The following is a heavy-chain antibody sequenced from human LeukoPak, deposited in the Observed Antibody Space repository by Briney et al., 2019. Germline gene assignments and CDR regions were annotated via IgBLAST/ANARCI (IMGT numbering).Heavy chain of an antibody. CDR2: IYYSGST. V-gene: IGHV4-59*01. CDR3: ARGYQKIYGDYYFDY. D-gene: IGHD4-17*01. CDR1: GGSISSYY. J-gene: IGHJ4*02. Sequence: SETLSLTCTVSGGSISSYYWSWIRQPPGKGLEWIGYIYYSGSTNYNPSLKSRVTISVDTSKNQFSLKLSSVTAADTAVYYGARGYQKIYGDYYFDYWGQGTLVTVSS.